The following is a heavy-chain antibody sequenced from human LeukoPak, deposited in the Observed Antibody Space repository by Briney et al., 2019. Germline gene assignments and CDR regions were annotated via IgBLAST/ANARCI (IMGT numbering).Heavy chain of an antibody. V-gene: IGHV4-59*01. CDR1: GGSISLYY. CDR3: ARGRGSLTY. CDR2: FYDTRSP. D-gene: IGHD3-10*01. J-gene: IGHJ4*02. Sequence: PSETLSLPCTVSGGSISLYYWSWIRQPPGKGLVWIGYFYDTRSPKYNPSLERRVTISVDMSRNQFSLNLTSVTAADTAVYYCARGRGSLTYWGQGTLATVSS.